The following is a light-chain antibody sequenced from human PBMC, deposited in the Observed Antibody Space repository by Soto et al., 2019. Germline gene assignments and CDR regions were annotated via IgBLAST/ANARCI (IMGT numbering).Light chain of an antibody. V-gene: IGKV3-20*01. CDR1: QSVTSNH. J-gene: IGKJ1*01. CDR2: GVS. CDR3: QQYGSSGT. Sequence: EIVLTQSLDTLSVSPGERTTLSCRASQSVTSNHVAWYQQKPGQAPRLLIYGVSSRATGIPDRFSGSGSGTDFTLTISRVEPEDFAVYYCQQYGSSGTFGQGTKVDIK.